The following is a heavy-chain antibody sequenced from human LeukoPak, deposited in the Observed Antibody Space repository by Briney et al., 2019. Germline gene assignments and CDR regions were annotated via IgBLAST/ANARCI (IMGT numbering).Heavy chain of an antibody. J-gene: IGHJ5*02. CDR3: ARGSGWYRHHNWFDP. Sequence: SETLSLTCTVSGDSISRSTYYWAWIRQPPGKGLEWIGEINHSGSTNYNPSLKSRVTISVDTSKNQFSLKLSSVTAADTAVYYCARGSGWYRHHNWFDPWGQGTLVTVSS. CDR1: GDSISRSTYY. CDR2: INHSGST. D-gene: IGHD6-19*01. V-gene: IGHV4-39*07.